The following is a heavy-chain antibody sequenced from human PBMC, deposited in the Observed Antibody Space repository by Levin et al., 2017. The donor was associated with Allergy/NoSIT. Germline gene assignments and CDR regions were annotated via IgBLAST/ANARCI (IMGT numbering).Heavy chain of an antibody. J-gene: IGHJ4*02. CDR3: ARDTNQYCTSTSCSSAFDY. Sequence: SCAASGFTFSSYGMNWVRQAPGKGLEWVSYISSSGTTIYYADSVKGRFTISRDKAKNSLYLQMNSLRAEDTSVYYCARDTNQYCTSTSCSSAFDYWGQGTLVTVSS. CDR1: GFTFSSYG. V-gene: IGHV3-48*01. CDR2: ISSSGTTI. D-gene: IGHD2-2*01.